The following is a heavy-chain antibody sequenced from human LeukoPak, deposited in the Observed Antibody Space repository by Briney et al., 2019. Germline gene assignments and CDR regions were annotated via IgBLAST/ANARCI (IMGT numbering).Heavy chain of an antibody. CDR3: AKGGYTTGGYWYLDL. CDR1: GGSISTYY. CDR2: IYYRGST. D-gene: IGHD4-17*01. V-gene: IGHV4-59*01. J-gene: IGHJ2*01. Sequence: TLSLTCTVSGGSISTYYWSWIRQPPGKGLEWIGYIYYRGSTSYNPSLKSRATILVDTSKNQFSLNLNSMTAADTAVYYCAKGGYTTGGYWYLDLWGRGTLVTVSS.